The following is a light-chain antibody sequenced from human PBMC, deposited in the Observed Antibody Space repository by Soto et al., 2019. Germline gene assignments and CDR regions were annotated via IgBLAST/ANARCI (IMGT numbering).Light chain of an antibody. CDR3: QQSFRPPPIS. V-gene: IGKV1-39*01. J-gene: IGKJ5*01. CDR2: TAS. CDR1: QNIYNY. Sequence: DIQMSQSPSSLSASIGDRVTITCRASQNIYNYLNWYQQKPGKAPKLLIFTASSLRSGVPSRFSGSGSGTDFTLTISTLHPEHFATDYCQQSFRPPPISFGQGTQLEMK.